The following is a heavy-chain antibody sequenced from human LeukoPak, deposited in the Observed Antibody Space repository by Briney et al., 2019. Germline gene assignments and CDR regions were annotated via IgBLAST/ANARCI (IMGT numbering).Heavy chain of an antibody. V-gene: IGHV3-48*03. CDR1: GFTFSSCE. J-gene: IGHJ3*02. CDR3: ARDYYDSSGYVGVPPSAFDI. Sequence: PGGSLRLSCAASGFTFSSCEMNWVRQAPGKGLEWVSYISSSGSTIYYADSVKGRFTISRDNAKNSLYLQMNSLRAEDTAVYSCARDYYDSSGYVGVPPSAFDIWGQGTMVTVSS. D-gene: IGHD3-22*01. CDR2: ISSSGSTI.